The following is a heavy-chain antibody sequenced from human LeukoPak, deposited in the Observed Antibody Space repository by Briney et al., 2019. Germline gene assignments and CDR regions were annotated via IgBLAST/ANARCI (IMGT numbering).Heavy chain of an antibody. CDR1: GGSLTYYY. V-gene: IGHV4-59*01. D-gene: IGHD3-22*01. CDR2: IYYSGST. J-gene: IGHJ5*02. CDR3: ARSTYYYDSSQSWFDP. Sequence: SETLSLTCSVSGGSLTYYYWTWIRQPPGRRPEWIGFIYYSGSTNYNPSLESRVTISVDTSKNQFSLKLSSVTAADTAVYYCARSTYYYDSSQSWFDPWGQGTLVTVSS.